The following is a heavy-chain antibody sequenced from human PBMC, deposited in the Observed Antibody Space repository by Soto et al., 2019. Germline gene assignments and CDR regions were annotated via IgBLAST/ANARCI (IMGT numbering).Heavy chain of an antibody. CDR1: GYSFTSYW. D-gene: IGHD5-18*01. V-gene: IGHV5-51*01. CDR3: ARSGVDTAMVDAFGI. J-gene: IGHJ3*02. CDR2: IYPGDSDT. Sequence: HGESLKISCKGSGYSFTSYWIGWVRQMPGKGLEWMGIIYPGDSDTRYSPSFQGQVTISADKSISTAYLQWSSLKASDTAMYYCARSGVDTAMVDAFGIWGQGTMVTVSS.